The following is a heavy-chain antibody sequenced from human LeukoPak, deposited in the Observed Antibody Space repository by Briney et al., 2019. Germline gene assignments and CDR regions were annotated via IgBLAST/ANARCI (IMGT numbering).Heavy chain of an antibody. D-gene: IGHD5-24*01. CDR2: INHSGST. CDR3: ARGNSQRWLQFRY. CDR1: GGSFSGYY. V-gene: IGHV4-34*01. Sequence: SETLSLTCPVYGGSFSGYYWSWIRQPPGKGLEWIGEINHSGSTNYNPSLKSRVTISVDTSKNQFSLKLSSVTAADTAVYYCARGNSQRWLQFRYWGQGTLVTVSS. J-gene: IGHJ4*02.